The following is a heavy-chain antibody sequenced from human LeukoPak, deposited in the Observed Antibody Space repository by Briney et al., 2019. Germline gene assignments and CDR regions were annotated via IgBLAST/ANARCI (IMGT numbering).Heavy chain of an antibody. D-gene: IGHD6-19*01. J-gene: IGHJ6*02. V-gene: IGHV1-8*01. CDR2: MNPNSGNT. CDR3: ARGTHSSGWYGYYYGMDV. Sequence: ASVKVSCKASGYTLTSYDINWVRQATGQGLEWMGWMNPNSGNTGYAQKFQGRVTMTRNTSISTAYMELSSLRSEDTAVYYCARGTHSSGWYGYYYGMDVWGQGTTVTVSS. CDR1: GYTLTSYD.